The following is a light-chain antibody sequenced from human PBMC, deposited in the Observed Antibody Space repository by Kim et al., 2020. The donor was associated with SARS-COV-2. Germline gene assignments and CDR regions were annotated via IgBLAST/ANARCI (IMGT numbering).Light chain of an antibody. Sequence: DVVMTQSPLSLPVTLGQPASISCRSSQSLVHSDGNTYLNWFQQRPGQSPRRLIYKVSNRDSGVPDRFCGSGSGTDFTLKISRVEAEDVGVYYCMQGTHWPPWTFGQGTKVDIK. V-gene: IGKV2-30*02. CDR2: KVS. CDR1: QSLVHSDGNTY. J-gene: IGKJ1*01. CDR3: MQGTHWPPWT.